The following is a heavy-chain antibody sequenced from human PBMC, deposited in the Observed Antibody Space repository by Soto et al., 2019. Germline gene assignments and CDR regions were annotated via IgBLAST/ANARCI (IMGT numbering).Heavy chain of an antibody. CDR3: AKDANGASAPYFFDD. D-gene: IGHD6-6*01. Sequence: EVQLLQSEGGLVQPGGALRLYCAASGFTFDSYAMSWVRQSPGKGPEWVSALGGSGATTHYADSVKGRFTISRDNSKNTVYLQMDSLRVEDTAVYYCAKDANGASAPYFFDDWGQGTLVIVSS. CDR2: LGGSGATT. V-gene: IGHV3-23*01. CDR1: GFTFDSYA. J-gene: IGHJ4*02.